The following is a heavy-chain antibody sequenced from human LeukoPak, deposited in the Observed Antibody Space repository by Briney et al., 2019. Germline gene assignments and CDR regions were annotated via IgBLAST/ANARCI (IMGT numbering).Heavy chain of an antibody. J-gene: IGHJ4*02. V-gene: IGHV3-7*03. CDR3: ARGQYTDGLSY. Sequence: GGSLRLSCAASGFTFSTYWMTWVRQAPGKGLEWVAIIKPDGSEKYYVDSVKGRFTISRDNAENSLFLQKNGLRPEDTAVFYCARGQYTDGLSYWGQGTLVTVSS. D-gene: IGHD5-24*01. CDR1: GFTFSTYW. CDR2: IKPDGSEK.